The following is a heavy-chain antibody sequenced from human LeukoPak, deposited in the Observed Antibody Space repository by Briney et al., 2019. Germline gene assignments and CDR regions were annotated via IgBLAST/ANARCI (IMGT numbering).Heavy chain of an antibody. D-gene: IGHD5-24*01. CDR3: AREDGYYFDY. J-gene: IGHJ4*02. Sequence: GRSLRLSCAASGFTFSSDAMHWGRQAPGKGLEWVAVISYDGSNKYYADSVNGRVTISRDNSKTTLYLQMNSLRAEDTAVYYCAREDGYYFDYWGQGTLVTVSS. CDR1: GFTFSSDA. V-gene: IGHV3-30*01. CDR2: ISYDGSNK.